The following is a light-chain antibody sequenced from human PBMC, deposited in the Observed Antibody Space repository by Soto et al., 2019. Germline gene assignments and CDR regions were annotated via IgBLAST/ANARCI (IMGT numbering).Light chain of an antibody. CDR3: SSYAGSNNWV. CDR1: SSDVGDYNY. J-gene: IGLJ3*02. Sequence: QSALTKPPSASGSPGQSVTISCTGTSSDVGDYNYVSWYQQHPGKAPKLMIYEVIKRPSGVPDRFSGSKSGNTASLTVSGLQAEDEADYYCSSYAGSNNWVFGGGTKLTVL. CDR2: EVI. V-gene: IGLV2-8*01.